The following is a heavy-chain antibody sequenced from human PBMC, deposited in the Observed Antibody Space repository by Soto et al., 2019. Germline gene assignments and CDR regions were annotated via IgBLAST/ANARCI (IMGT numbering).Heavy chain of an antibody. CDR2: IRPSGGGT. CDR3: ATRRLLSPESSP. J-gene: IGHJ5*02. D-gene: IGHD3-3*01. V-gene: IGHV1-46*01. CDR1: GYTFTDYY. Sequence: GASVKVSCKASGYTFTDYYIHWVRQAPGLGLEWLGIIRPSGGGTEYVQRFQGQVTISADKSISTAYLQWSSLKASDTAIYYCATRRLLSPESSPWGQGTLVTVSS.